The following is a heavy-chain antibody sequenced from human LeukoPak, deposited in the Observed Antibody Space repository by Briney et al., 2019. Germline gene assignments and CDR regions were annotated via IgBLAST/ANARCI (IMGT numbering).Heavy chain of an antibody. CDR3: AGFTAQVDYYYMDV. J-gene: IGHJ6*03. CDR2: IYYSGST. D-gene: IGHD2-21*02. CDR1: GGSISSYY. Sequence: SETLSLTRTVSGGSISSYYWSWIRQPPGKGLEWIGYIYYSGSTNYNPSLKSRVTISVDTSKNQFSLNLSSVTAADTAVYFCAGFTAQVDYYYMDVWGKGTTVTVSS. V-gene: IGHV4-59*01.